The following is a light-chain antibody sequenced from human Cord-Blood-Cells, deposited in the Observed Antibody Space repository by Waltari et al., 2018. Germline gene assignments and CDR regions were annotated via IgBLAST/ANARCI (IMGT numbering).Light chain of an antibody. V-gene: IGKV3-11*01. CDR3: QQRSNWPPWT. Sequence: EIVLTQSPATLSLSPGERATLSCRASQSVSSYLAWYQQKPGQAPRLLIYDASNRATGIPARFSGSGSGTDFTLTISRLEPENCAVYYCQQRSNWPPWTFGQGTKVEIK. J-gene: IGKJ1*01. CDR2: DAS. CDR1: QSVSSY.